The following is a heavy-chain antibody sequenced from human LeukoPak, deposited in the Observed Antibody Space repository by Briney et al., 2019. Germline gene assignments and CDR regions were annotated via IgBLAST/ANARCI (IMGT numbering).Heavy chain of an antibody. J-gene: IGHJ4*02. CDR1: GFTFSSYA. V-gene: IGHV3-30-3*01. CDR3: DFVDSSSSVDY. D-gene: IGHD6-6*01. Sequence: QAGGSLRLSCAASGFTFSSYAMHWVRQAPGKGLEWVAVISYDGSNKYYADSVKGRFTISRDNSKNTLYLQMNSLRAEDTAVYYRDFVDSSSSVDYWGQGTLVTVSS. CDR2: ISYDGSNK.